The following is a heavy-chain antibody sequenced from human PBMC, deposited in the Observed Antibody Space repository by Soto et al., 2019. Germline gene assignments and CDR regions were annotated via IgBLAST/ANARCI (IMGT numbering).Heavy chain of an antibody. Sequence: SETLSLTCAVYGGSFSGYYWSWIRQSPGKGLEWIGYIHHSGSILYNPSLKSRVTISVDTSKNQFSLHLTSVTAADTAVYYCAREDDGRDSLDVWGQGTTVTVSS. V-gene: IGHV4-34*01. CDR2: IHHSGSI. CDR1: GGSFSGYY. D-gene: IGHD1-1*01. J-gene: IGHJ6*02. CDR3: AREDDGRDSLDV.